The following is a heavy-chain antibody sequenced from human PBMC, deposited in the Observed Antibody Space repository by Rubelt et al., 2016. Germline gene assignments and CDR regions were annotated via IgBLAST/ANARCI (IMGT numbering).Heavy chain of an antibody. CDR3: ASGYDSSGYYYPDRKENWFDP. CDR1: GGSISSSSYY. J-gene: IGHJ5*02. V-gene: IGHV4-39*01. CDR2: IYYSGST. D-gene: IGHD3-22*01. Sequence: QLQPQESGPGLVKPSGTLSLTCTVSGGSISSSSYYWGWIRQPPGKGLEWIGSIYYSGSTYSNPSLKSRVTISVDTSKNQFSLKLSSVTAADTAVYYCASGYDSSGYYYPDRKENWFDPWGQGTLVTVSS.